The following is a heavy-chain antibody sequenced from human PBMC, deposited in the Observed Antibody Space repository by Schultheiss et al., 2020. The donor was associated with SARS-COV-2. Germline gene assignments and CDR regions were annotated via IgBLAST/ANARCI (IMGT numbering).Heavy chain of an antibody. J-gene: IGHJ4*02. V-gene: IGHV4-34*10. D-gene: IGHD3-3*01. CDR2: INHSGST. CDR3: ARTIRITIFGVVQYFDY. Sequence: SETLSLTCTVSGGSISSYYWSWIRQPPGKGLEWIGEINHSGSTNYNPSLKSRVTISVDTSKNQFYLKLSSVTAADTAVYYCARTIRITIFGVVQYFDYWGQGTLVTVSS. CDR1: GGSISSYY.